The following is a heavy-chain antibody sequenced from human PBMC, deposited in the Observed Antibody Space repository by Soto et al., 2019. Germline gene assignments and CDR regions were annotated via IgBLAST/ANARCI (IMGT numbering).Heavy chain of an antibody. D-gene: IGHD2-15*01. CDR1: GFAVSSNY. CDR3: AGGTGAYFDY. J-gene: IGHJ4*02. V-gene: IGHV3-53*02. CDR2: IYSDGNT. Sequence: EVQLVETGGGLIQPGGSLRLSCAASGFAVSSNYMSWVRQAPGKGLEWVSVIYSDGNTYYADSVKGRFTISRDNSKNTMYLQMNSLIAEDTAVYYCAGGTGAYFDYWGLGTLVTVSS.